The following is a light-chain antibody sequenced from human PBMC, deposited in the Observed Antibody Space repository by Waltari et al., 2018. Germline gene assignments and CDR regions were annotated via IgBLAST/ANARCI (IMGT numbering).Light chain of an antibody. CDR3: QQSYSAPQYT. CDR2: AAS. V-gene: IGKV1-39*01. J-gene: IGKJ2*01. CDR1: QNIRKN. Sequence: DIQMTQSPSSLSASVGDRVTITCRASQNIRKNLNWYQQKPGKAPKFLIYAASSLRSGVPSRFSGSGSGTDFTLTISSLQPEDFATYYCQQSYSAPQYTFGQGTKVEIK.